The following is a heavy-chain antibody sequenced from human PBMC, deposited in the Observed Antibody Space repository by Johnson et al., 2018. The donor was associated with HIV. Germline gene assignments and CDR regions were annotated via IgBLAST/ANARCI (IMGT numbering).Heavy chain of an antibody. V-gene: IGHV3-30-3*01. D-gene: IGHD3-10*01. Sequence: QVQLVESGVGVVQPGRSLRLSCAASGFTFSSYAMHWVRQAPGKGLEWVAVISYDGSNKYYADSVKGRFTISRDNSKNTLYLQMNSLRAEDTAVYYCARGVDGAFDIWGQGTMVTVSS. CDR3: ARGVDGAFDI. J-gene: IGHJ3*02. CDR2: ISYDGSNK. CDR1: GFTFSSYA.